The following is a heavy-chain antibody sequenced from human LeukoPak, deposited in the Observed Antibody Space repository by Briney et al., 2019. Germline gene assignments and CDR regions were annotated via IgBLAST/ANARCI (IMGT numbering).Heavy chain of an antibody. V-gene: IGHV1-24*01. CDR1: GYTLTELS. J-gene: IGHJ4*02. CDR2: FDPEDGET. Sequence: ASVKVSCKVSGYTLTELSMHWVRQAPGKGLEWMGGFDPEDGETVYAQKFQGRVTMTEDTSTDTAYMELSSLRSEDTAVYYCATDKTYYYDSSGYWALDYWGQGTLVTVSS. D-gene: IGHD3-22*01. CDR3: ATDKTYYYDSSGYWALDY.